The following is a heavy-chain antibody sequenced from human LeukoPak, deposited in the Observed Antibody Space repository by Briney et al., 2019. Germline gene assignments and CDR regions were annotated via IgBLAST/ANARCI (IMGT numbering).Heavy chain of an antibody. CDR2: IYSGGST. V-gene: IGHV3-53*01. CDR3: AGDPVLRLGELSSDGGY. D-gene: IGHD3-16*02. J-gene: IGHJ4*02. CDR1: GFTLSSNY. Sequence: GGSLRLSCAASGFTLSSNYMSWVRQVPGKGLEWVSVIYSGGSTYYADSVKGRFTVSRDNSKNTLYLQMNSLRAEDTAVYYCAGDPVLRLGELSSDGGYRGQGTLVTVSS.